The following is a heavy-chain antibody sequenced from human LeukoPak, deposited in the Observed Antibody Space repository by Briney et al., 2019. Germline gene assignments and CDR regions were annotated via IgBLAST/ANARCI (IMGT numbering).Heavy chain of an antibody. V-gene: IGHV4-34*01. CDR2: TSHGGRT. CDR1: GGSFSDHY. J-gene: IGHJ3*02. Sequence: SETLSLTCAVHGGSFSDHYWNWIRQPPGKGLEWIGETSHGGRTNYNPSLKSRVTISVDTSKNHFSLKLSSVTAADTAVYYCARPRKRMIPNKDAFDIWGQGTMVTVSS. CDR3: ARPRKRMIPNKDAFDI. D-gene: IGHD1/OR15-1a*01.